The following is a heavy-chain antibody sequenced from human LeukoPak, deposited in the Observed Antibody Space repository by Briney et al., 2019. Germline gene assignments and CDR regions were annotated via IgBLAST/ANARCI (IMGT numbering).Heavy chain of an antibody. D-gene: IGHD3-22*01. CDR1: GFTFDDYA. V-gene: IGHV3-9*01. CDR2: ISWNSGSI. Sequence: GGSLRLSCAASGFTFDDYAMHWVRQAPGKGLEWVSGISWNSGSIGYADSVKGRFTISRDNAKNSLYLQMNSLRAEDTAVYYCARYYDSSGYYYGGAPDEFFQHWGQGTLVTVSS. CDR3: ARYYDSSGYYYGGAPDEFFQH. J-gene: IGHJ1*01.